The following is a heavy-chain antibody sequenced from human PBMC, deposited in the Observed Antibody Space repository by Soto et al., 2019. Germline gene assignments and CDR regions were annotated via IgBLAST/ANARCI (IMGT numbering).Heavy chain of an antibody. Sequence: GGSLRLSCAASGFTFSSYAMSWVRQAPGKGLERVSAISGSVGSTYYADSVKGRFTISRDNSKNTLYLQMNSLRAEDTAVYYCAKDELLYPHWFDPWGQGTLVTVSS. V-gene: IGHV3-23*01. CDR3: AKDELLYPHWFDP. J-gene: IGHJ5*02. CDR2: ISGSVGST. CDR1: GFTFSSYA. D-gene: IGHD3-10*01.